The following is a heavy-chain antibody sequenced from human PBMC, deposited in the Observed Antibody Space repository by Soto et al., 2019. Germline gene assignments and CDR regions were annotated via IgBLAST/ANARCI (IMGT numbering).Heavy chain of an antibody. D-gene: IGHD4-17*01. J-gene: IGHJ4*02. Sequence: QVQLQQWGAGLLKPSETLSLTCAVYGGSFSGYYWSWIRQPPGKGLEWIGEINHSGSTNYNPSLKSRVTISVDTSKNQFSLKLSSVTAADTAVYYCALIPYGDYVDYGGQGTLVTVSS. CDR3: ALIPYGDYVDY. CDR2: INHSGST. V-gene: IGHV4-34*01. CDR1: GGSFSGYY.